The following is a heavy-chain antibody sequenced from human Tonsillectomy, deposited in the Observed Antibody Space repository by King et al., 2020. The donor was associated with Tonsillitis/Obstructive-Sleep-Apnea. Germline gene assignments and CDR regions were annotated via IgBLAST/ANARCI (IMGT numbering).Heavy chain of an antibody. J-gene: IGHJ2*01. CDR1: GGSISSYY. D-gene: IGHD6-19*01. CDR3: AWGAAEQWLVKPYWYFDL. Sequence: QLQESGPGLVKPSETLSLTCTVSGGSISSYYWSWIRQPPGKGLEWIGYIYYSGSTNYNPSLKSRVTISVDTSKNQFSLKLSSVTAADTAVYYCAWGAAEQWLVKPYWYFDLWGRGTLVTVSS. CDR2: IYYSGST. V-gene: IGHV4-59*01.